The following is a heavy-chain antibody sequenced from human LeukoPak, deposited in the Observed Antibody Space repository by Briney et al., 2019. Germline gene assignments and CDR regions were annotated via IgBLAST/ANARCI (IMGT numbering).Heavy chain of an antibody. Sequence: KPSETLSLTCTVSGGSISTYYWNWLRQPLGKGLEWIGYISYTGSTNYSPSLKSRVTMSVDTSKNQFSLKLSSVTAADTAVYYCARLRELAALHDALDIWGQGTMVTVCS. J-gene: IGHJ3*02. CDR2: ISYTGST. V-gene: IGHV4-59*08. D-gene: IGHD5-24*01. CDR3: ARLRELAALHDALDI. CDR1: GGSISTYY.